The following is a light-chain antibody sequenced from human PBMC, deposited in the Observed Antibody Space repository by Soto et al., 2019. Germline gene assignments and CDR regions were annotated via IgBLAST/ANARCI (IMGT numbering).Light chain of an antibody. CDR1: NSNIGSNY. CDR2: DNS. CDR3: GTWDSSLSAML. V-gene: IGLV1-51*01. J-gene: IGLJ2*01. Sequence: QSVLTQPPSVSAAPGQKVTISFSGSNSNIGSNYISWYQQIPGTAPKLLIYDNSKRPSGIPDRFSGSKSGTSATLGITGLQTGDEADYYCGTWDSSLSAMLFGGGTKLTVL.